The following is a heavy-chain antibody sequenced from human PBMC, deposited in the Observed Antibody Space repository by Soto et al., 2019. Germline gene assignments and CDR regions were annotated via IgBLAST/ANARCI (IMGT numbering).Heavy chain of an antibody. CDR1: GGTFDSYA. CDR3: AREKAAFDI. V-gene: IGHV1-69*01. J-gene: IGHJ3*02. Sequence: QVQLVQSGAEVKKPGSSVKVSCKASGGTFDSYALSWVRQAPGQGLEWVGGIIPMFGAVHYAQTFHARVMITAHGSTNTAYLELSSLTSEDTAVYYCAREKAAFDIWGQGTRISVSS. CDR2: IIPMFGAV.